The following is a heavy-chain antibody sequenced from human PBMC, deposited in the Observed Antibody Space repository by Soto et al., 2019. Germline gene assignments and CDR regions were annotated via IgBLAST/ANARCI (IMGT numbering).Heavy chain of an antibody. D-gene: IGHD3-16*01. CDR1: GYTFTSYG. J-gene: IGHJ4*02. CDR3: AGAARGDYFDY. V-gene: IGHV1-18*01. CDR2: ISAYNGNT. Sequence: ASVKVSCKASGYTFTSYGISWVRQAPGQGLEWMGWISAYNGNTNYAQKLQGRVTMTTDTSTSTAYMSMRSLRADDTAVNYGAGAARGDYFDYWGQGTLVTVSS.